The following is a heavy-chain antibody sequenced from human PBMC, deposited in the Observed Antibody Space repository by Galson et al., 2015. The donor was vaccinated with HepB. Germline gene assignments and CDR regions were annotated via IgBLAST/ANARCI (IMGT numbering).Heavy chain of an antibody. CDR2: IWYDGSNK. Sequence: LRLSCAASGFTFSSYGMHWVRQAPGKGLEWVAVIWYDGSNKYYADSVKGRFTISRDNSKNTLYLQMNSLRAEDTAVYYCARDLGGDPSSNNWFDPWGQGTLVTVSS. J-gene: IGHJ5*02. CDR3: ARDLGGDPSSNNWFDP. CDR1: GFTFSSYG. D-gene: IGHD1-26*01. V-gene: IGHV3-33*08.